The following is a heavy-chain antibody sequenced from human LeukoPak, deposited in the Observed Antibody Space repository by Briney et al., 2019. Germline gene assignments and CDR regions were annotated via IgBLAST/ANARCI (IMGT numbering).Heavy chain of an antibody. D-gene: IGHD6-19*01. V-gene: IGHV3-23*01. J-gene: IGHJ4*02. CDR3: ARERTSGWDAFDF. CDR2: ISAGGAGT. CDR1: GFTFITYA. Sequence: GGSLRLSCAASGFTFITYAMTWVRQAPGKGLDWVSTISAGGAGTYYADSVKGRFTISRDNAKDTLYLQMNSLRAEDTAVYYCARERTSGWDAFDFWGQGTLVTVSS.